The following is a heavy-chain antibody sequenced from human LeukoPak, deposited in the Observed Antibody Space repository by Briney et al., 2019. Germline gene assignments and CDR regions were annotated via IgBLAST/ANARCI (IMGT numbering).Heavy chain of an antibody. CDR1: GGSFSGYY. Sequence: SETLSLTCAVYGGSFSGYYWSWIRQPPGKGLEWIGEINHSGSTNYNPSLESRVTISVDTSKNQFSLKLSSVTAADTAVYYCARGPFWYSDYWGQGTLVTVSS. CDR2: INHSGST. J-gene: IGHJ4*02. CDR3: ARGPFWYSDY. V-gene: IGHV4-34*01. D-gene: IGHD6-13*01.